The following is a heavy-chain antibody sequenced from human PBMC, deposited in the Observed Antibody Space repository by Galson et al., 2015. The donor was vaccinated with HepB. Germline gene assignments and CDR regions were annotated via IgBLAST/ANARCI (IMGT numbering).Heavy chain of an antibody. CDR1: GDSMSHYY. CDR2: IYHSGRA. CDR3: ARVPPATWYGYFDS. J-gene: IGHJ4*02. D-gene: IGHD6-13*01. Sequence: QVHLQESGPGLVKPSDTLSLTCSVSGDSMSHYYWAWIRQPPGKGLEWIGYIYHSGRANYNPSLKSRVTMSVDKSKNNFSLNLNSVTAADTAVYYCARVPPATWYGYFDSWGPGTLVTVSS. V-gene: IGHV4-59*12.